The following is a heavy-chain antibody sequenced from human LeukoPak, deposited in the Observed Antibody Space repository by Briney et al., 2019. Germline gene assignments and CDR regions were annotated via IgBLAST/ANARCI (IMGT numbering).Heavy chain of an antibody. CDR1: GFTFSSYW. Sequence: GGSLRLSCAVSGFTFSSYWMHWVRQAPGKGLVWVSRINSDGSSTIYADSVQGRFTISRDNAKNTLCLQMNSLRAEDTAVYFCTRGTGSYYSLGYWGQGTLVTVSS. CDR3: TRGTGSYYSLGY. V-gene: IGHV3-74*01. D-gene: IGHD3-10*01. J-gene: IGHJ4*02. CDR2: INSDGSST.